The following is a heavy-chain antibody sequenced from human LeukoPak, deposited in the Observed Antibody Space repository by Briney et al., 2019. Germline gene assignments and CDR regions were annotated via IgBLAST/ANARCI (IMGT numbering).Heavy chain of an antibody. CDR3: ARGYSGSYGRFDY. Sequence: PSETLSLTCTVSGGSISSFYWSWIRQPPGKGLEWIGYIYYSGNTNYNPSLENRVIISVDTSKNQFSLKLSSVTAADTAVYYCARGYSGSYGRFDYWGQGTLATVSS. CDR1: GGSISSFY. D-gene: IGHD1-26*01. CDR2: IYYSGNT. V-gene: IGHV4-59*01. J-gene: IGHJ4*02.